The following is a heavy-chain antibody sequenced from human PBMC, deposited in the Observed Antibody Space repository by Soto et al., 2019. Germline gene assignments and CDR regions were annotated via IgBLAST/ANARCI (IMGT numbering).Heavy chain of an antibody. CDR3: ARQAYCSGGSCYSSDKYYFDY. J-gene: IGHJ4*02. CDR1: GYTFTGYY. Sequence: ASVKVSCKASGYTFTGYYMHWVRQAPGQGLEWMGWINPNSGGTNYAQKFQGWVTMTRDTSISTAYMELSRLRSDDTAVYYCARQAYCSGGSCYSSDKYYFDYWGQGNLVPVSS. CDR2: INPNSGGT. D-gene: IGHD2-15*01. V-gene: IGHV1-2*04.